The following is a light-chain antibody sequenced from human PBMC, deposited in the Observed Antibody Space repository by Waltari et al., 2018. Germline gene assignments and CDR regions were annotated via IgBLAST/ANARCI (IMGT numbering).Light chain of an antibody. V-gene: IGKV1-5*03. Sequence: DIQMTPSPSTLSASVGDRATITCRASQSISNWLAWYQQKPGKAPKFLIYKTSNLESGVPSRFSGSGSGTEFTLTISSLQPDDFATYYCQQYNVYSLTFGGGTKVEIK. CDR2: KTS. CDR1: QSISNW. CDR3: QQYNVYSLT. J-gene: IGKJ4*01.